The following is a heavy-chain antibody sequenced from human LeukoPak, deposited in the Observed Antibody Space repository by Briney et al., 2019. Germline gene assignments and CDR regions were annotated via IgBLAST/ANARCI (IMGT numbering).Heavy chain of an antibody. D-gene: IGHD3-16*01. CDR1: GGTFSSYA. CDR3: ARFPTLRDYYYYMDV. CDR2: IIPICGTA. J-gene: IGHJ6*03. Sequence: GASVKVSCKASGGTFSSYAISWVRQAPGQGLEWMGGIIPICGTANYAQKFQGRVTITADESTSTAYMELSSLRSEDTAVYYCARFPTLRDYYYYMDVWGKGTTVTVSS. V-gene: IGHV1-69*13.